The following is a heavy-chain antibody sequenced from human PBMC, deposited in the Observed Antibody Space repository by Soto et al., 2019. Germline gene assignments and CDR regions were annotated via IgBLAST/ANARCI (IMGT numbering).Heavy chain of an antibody. CDR3: AASTFYNGMDV. CDR1: GYTFTNYW. V-gene: IGHV5-51*01. Sequence: GESLKISCKGSGYTFTNYWIGWVRQMPGKGLEWMGIIYPGDSDTKYNPSFQGQVTISADKSITTTYLRWTSLKASDTAISYCAASTFYNGMDVWRQGTTGTISS. J-gene: IGHJ6*02. CDR2: IYPGDSDT.